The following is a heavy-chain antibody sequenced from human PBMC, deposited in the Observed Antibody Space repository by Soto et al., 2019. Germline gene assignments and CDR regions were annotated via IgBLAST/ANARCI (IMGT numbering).Heavy chain of an antibody. Sequence: QVQLVESGGGLVKPGGSLRLSCVASGFTFNGYYMSWIRQAPGKGPEWVSYISSDSSDINYADSVKGRLTTSRDNAKNSVQLQMNSLRAEDTAVYYCARGDRVADSWGQGTLVTVSS. D-gene: IGHD3-3*01. V-gene: IGHV3-11*05. CDR1: GFTFNGYY. J-gene: IGHJ4*02. CDR3: ARGDRVADS. CDR2: ISSDSSDI.